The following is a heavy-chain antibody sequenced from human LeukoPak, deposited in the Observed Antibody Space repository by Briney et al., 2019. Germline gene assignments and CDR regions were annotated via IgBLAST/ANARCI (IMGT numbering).Heavy chain of an antibody. J-gene: IGHJ4*02. V-gene: IGHV3-7*04. Sequence: GGSLRLSCAASGFTFSSNSMNWVRQAPGKGLEWVANIKQDGSEKYYVDSVKGRFTISRNNAKNSLYLQMNSLRAEDTAVYYCARGLVGDYWGQGTLVTVSS. CDR2: IKQDGSEK. CDR1: GFTFSSNS. CDR3: ARGLVGDY.